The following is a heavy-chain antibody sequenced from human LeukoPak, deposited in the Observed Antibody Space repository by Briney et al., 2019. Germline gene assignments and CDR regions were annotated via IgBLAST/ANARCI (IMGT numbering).Heavy chain of an antibody. CDR1: GGSISSGGYS. CDR3: ARDRRRFSRGELSFFDP. D-gene: IGHD3-10*01. J-gene: IGHJ5*02. CDR2: IYYSGST. Sequence: SSQTLSLTCAVSGGSISSGGYSWSWIRQSPGKGLEWIGYIYYSGSTNYNPSLKSRVTISVDTSKNQFSLKLSSVTAADTAVYYCARDRRRFSRGELSFFDPWGQGTLVTVSS. V-gene: IGHV4-30-4*07.